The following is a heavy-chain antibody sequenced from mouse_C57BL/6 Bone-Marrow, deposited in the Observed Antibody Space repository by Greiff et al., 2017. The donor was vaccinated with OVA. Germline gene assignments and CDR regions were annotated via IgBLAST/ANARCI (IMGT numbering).Heavy chain of an antibody. CDR1: GYTFTSYW. D-gene: IGHD3-2*02. CDR3: ARSQGYIDY. J-gene: IGHJ2*01. V-gene: IGHV1-72*01. CDR2: IDPKSGGT. Sequence: QVQLQQPGAELVKPGASVKLSCKASGYTFTSYWMNGVKQRPGRGREWIGRIDPKSGGTKYNEKFKSKATLNVDKSSRTAYMQLSSLTSEDSAVYYCARSQGYIDYWGKGTTLTVSS.